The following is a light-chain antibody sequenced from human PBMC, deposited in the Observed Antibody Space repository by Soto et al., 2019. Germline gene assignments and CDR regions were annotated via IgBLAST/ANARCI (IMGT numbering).Light chain of an antibody. CDR1: QSVNRN. J-gene: IGKJ4*01. CDR2: DAS. CDR3: QQYNNWPLT. V-gene: IGKV3-15*01. Sequence: EIVMTQSPATLSLSPGERATLSCRASQSVNRNLAWYQQKPGQTPRLLIYDASSRTTGIPARVSGSGSGTDFTLTISSLQSEDFAVYYCQQYNNWPLTFGGGTNVEIK.